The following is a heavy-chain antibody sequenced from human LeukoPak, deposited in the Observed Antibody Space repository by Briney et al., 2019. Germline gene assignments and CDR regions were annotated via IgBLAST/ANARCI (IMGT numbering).Heavy chain of an antibody. V-gene: IGHV3-48*03. J-gene: IGHJ4*02. D-gene: IGHD3-9*01. Sequence: GGSLRLSCAASGFTFSSYEMDWVRQAPGKRLEWVSYISSSGSTIYYADSVQGRFTISRDNAKNSLYLQMNSLRAEDTAVYYCARYGDILTGYPGLDYWGQGTLVTVSS. CDR1: GFTFSSYE. CDR2: ISSSGSTI. CDR3: ARYGDILTGYPGLDY.